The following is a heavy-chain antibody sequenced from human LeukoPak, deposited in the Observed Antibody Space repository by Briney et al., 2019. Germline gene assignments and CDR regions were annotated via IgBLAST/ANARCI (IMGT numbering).Heavy chain of an antibody. Sequence: TGGSLRLSCAASGFTFSSYAMSWVRQAPGKGLEWVSAISGSGGSTYYADSVRGRFAISRDNAKNSLYLQMISLRAEDTAVYYCARVAQPPHYDYVWGSYRYSYFDYWGQGTLVPVSS. CDR2: ISGSGGST. CDR1: GFTFSSYA. CDR3: ARVAQPPHYDYVWGSYRYSYFDY. V-gene: IGHV3-23*01. D-gene: IGHD3-16*02. J-gene: IGHJ4*02.